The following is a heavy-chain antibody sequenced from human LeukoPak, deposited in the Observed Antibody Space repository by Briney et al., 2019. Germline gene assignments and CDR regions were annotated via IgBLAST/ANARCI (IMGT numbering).Heavy chain of an antibody. CDR2: IYTSGAT. Sequence: PSETLSLTCTVSGGSISPYYWSWIRQPAGKGLEWIGRIYTSGATNYNPSLSSRVTMSLDTSKNQFSLELRSVTAADTAVYYCARNREYSSGWYYFDVWGQGTLVTVSS. D-gene: IGHD6-19*01. V-gene: IGHV4-4*07. CDR3: ARNREYSSGWYYFDV. J-gene: IGHJ4*02. CDR1: GGSISPYY.